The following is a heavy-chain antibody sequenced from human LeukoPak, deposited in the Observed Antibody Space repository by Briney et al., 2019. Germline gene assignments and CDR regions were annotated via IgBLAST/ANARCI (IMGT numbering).Heavy chain of an antibody. V-gene: IGHV3-15*01. CDR3: TTENIVATIGDF. CDR2: IQRKTDGGTT. Sequence: GGSLRLSCISSGFTFSSYWMTLVRQAPGKGLEWVGRIQRKTDGGTTDYAAPVKGRFTISRDDSKNTLYLQMTSLKTEDTAVYYCTTENIVATIGDFWGQGTLVTVSS. J-gene: IGHJ4*02. CDR1: GFTFSSYW. D-gene: IGHD5-12*01.